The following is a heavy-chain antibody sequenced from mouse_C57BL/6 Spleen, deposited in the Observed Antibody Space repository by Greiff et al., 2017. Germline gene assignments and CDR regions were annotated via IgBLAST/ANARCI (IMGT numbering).Heavy chain of an antibody. CDR1: GYTFTSYW. CDR2: IQPNSGST. D-gene: IGHD1-1*01. Sequence: QVQLQQPGAELVKPGAPVKLSCKASGYTFTSYWMHWVKRRPGQGLEWIGMIQPNSGSTNYNEKFKSKATLTVDKSSSPAYMQLSSLTSEDSAVFYGARSGQFITTVYFAYWGQGTLVTVSA. J-gene: IGHJ3*01. CDR3: ARSGQFITTVYFAY. V-gene: IGHV1-64*01.